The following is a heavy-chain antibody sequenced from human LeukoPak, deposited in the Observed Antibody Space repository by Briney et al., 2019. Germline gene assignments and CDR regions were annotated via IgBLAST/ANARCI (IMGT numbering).Heavy chain of an antibody. V-gene: IGHV1-18*01. CDR3: ARDRETGYYYGVDV. CDR1: GYTFTTYG. Sequence: GASVKVSCKTSGYTFTTYGINWVRQAPGQGLEWMGWISGYNGNTNSAQKVQGRITMTTDTSTSTAYMELRSLRSDDTAVYYCARDRETGYYYGVDVWGQGTTVTVS. CDR2: ISGYNGNT. J-gene: IGHJ6*02. D-gene: IGHD1-14*01.